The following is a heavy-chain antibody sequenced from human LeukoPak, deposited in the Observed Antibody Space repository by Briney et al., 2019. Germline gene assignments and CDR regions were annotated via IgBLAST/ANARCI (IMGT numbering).Heavy chain of an antibody. Sequence: GGSLRLSCAASGFTFDDYAMHWVRQAPGKGLEWVSGISWNSGSIGYADSVKGRFTISRDNAKNSLYLQMNSLRAEDMALYYCAKGRGGSGSYRLYDAFDIWGQGTMVSVSS. J-gene: IGHJ3*02. V-gene: IGHV3-9*03. CDR1: GFTFDDYA. D-gene: IGHD3-10*01. CDR3: AKGRGGSGSYRLYDAFDI. CDR2: ISWNSGSI.